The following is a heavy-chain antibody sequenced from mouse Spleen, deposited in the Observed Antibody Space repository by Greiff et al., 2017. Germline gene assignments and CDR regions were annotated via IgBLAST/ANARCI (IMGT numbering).Heavy chain of an antibody. CDR3: ARGILLRPFDY. Sequence: VQLQQSGPELVKPGASVKISCKASGYAFSSSWMNWVKQRPGKGLEWIGRIYPGDGDTNYNGKFKGKATLTADKSSSTAYMQLSSLTSEDSAVYFCARGILLRPFDYWGQGTTLTVSS. CDR1: GYAFSSSW. J-gene: IGHJ2*01. D-gene: IGHD1-1*01. V-gene: IGHV1-82*01. CDR2: IYPGDGDT.